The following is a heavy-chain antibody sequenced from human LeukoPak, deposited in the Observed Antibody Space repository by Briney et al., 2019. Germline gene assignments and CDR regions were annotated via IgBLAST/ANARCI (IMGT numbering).Heavy chain of an antibody. CDR3: ARGAYCGGDCSSSDAFDI. CDR1: GYTFINYG. V-gene: IGHV1-18*01. Sequence: ASMKVSCKVSGYTFINYGVSWVRQAPGQGLEWMGWISTYNGNTNYAQNLQGRVTMTTDTSTSTGYLELRSLRSDDTAVYYCARGAYCGGDCSSSDAFDIWGQGTMVTVSS. D-gene: IGHD2-21*02. J-gene: IGHJ3*02. CDR2: ISTYNGNT.